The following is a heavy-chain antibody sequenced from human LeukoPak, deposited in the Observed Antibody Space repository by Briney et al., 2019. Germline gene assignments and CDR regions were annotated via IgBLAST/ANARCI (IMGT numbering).Heavy chain of an antibody. CDR2: IKSKTDGGTT. CDR1: GFTFSSYA. CDR3: TTDSVYYDSSGQHDY. D-gene: IGHD3-22*01. V-gene: IGHV3-15*01. Sequence: PGRSLRLSCAASGFTFSSYAMHWVRQAPGKGLEWVGRIKSKTDGGTTDYAAPVKGRFTISRDDSKNTLYLQMNSLKTEDTAVYYCTTDSVYYDSSGQHDYWGQGTLVTVSS. J-gene: IGHJ4*02.